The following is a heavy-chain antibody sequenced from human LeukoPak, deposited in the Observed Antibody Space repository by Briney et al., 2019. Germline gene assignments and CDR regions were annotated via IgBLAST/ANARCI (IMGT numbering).Heavy chain of an antibody. CDR2: ISYDGSNK. CDR3: ARGDYGDHY. CDR1: GFTFISYA. V-gene: IGHV3-30-3*01. J-gene: IGHJ4*02. D-gene: IGHD4-17*01. Sequence: PGGSLRLSCAASGFTFISYAMHWVRQAPGKGLEWVAVISYDGSNKYYADSVKGRFTISRDNSKNTLYLQMNSLGAEDTAVYYCARGDYGDHYWGPGTLVTVSS.